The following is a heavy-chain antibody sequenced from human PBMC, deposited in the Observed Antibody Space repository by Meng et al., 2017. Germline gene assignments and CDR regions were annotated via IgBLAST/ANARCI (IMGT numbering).Heavy chain of an antibody. J-gene: IGHJ4*02. V-gene: IGHV1-69*06. CDR1: GGTFSSYA. Sequence: GQGVQSGAEGKKPGSSVKVSGKASGGTFSSYAISWVRQAPGQGLEWMGGIIPIFGTANYAQKFQGRVTITADKSTSTAYMELSSLRSEDTAVYYCHSGWYQAGDDYWGQGTLVTVFS. CDR2: IIPIFGTA. D-gene: IGHD6-19*01. CDR3: HSGWYQAGDDY.